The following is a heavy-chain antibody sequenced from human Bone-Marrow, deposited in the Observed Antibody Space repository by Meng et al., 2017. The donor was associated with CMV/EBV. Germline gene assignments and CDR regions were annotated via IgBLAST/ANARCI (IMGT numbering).Heavy chain of an antibody. D-gene: IGHD4-11*01. CDR2: IYYSGST. CDR3: ARGSRTTVTRYYYYYYGMDV. J-gene: IGHJ6*02. Sequence: GSLRLSCTVSGGSISSSSYYWGWIRQPPGKGLEWIGSIYYSGSTYYNPSLKSRVTISVDTSKNQFSLKLSSVTAADTAVYYCARGSRTTVTRYYYYYYGMDVWGQGTTVTVSS. V-gene: IGHV4-39*07. CDR1: GGSISSSSYY.